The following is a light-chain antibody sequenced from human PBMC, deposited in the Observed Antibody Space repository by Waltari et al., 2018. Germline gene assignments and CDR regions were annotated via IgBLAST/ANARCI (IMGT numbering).Light chain of an antibody. CDR1: QGVSHW. CDR3: QHYSSYPYT. CDR2: KAS. J-gene: IGKJ2*01. V-gene: IGKV1-5*03. Sequence: CRASQGVSHWLSWYQEQPGKAPKLLIYKASGLENGVPSRFSGSGSETEFSLTISGLQPDDFATYYCQHYSSYPYTFGQGTRLEIK.